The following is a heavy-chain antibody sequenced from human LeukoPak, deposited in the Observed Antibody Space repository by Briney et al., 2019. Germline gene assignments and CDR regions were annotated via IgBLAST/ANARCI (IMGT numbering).Heavy chain of an antibody. CDR3: ARDAYRDKRLTISGVRVPYYMDV. V-gene: IGHV3-7*01. CDR1: GFTFSSYW. J-gene: IGHJ6*03. Sequence: GGSLRLSCAASGFTFSSYWMSWVRQAPGKGLEWVANIKQDGSEKYYVDSVKGRFTISRDNAKNSLYLQMNSLRAEDTAVYYCARDAYRDKRLTISGVRVPYYMDVWGKGTTVTVSS. D-gene: IGHD3-3*01. CDR2: IKQDGSEK.